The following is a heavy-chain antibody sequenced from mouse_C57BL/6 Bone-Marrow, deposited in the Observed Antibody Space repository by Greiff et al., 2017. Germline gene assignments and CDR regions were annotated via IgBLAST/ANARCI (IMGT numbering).Heavy chain of an antibody. Sequence: VQLKESGPELVKPGASVKISCKASGYSFTDYNMNWVKQSHGKSLEWIGVINPNYGTTSYNQKFKGKATLTVDQSSSTAYMQLNSLTSEESAVYYCARDSQPYYYGGNYWGQGTTLTVAS. CDR3: ARDSQPYYYGGNY. D-gene: IGHD1-1*01. CDR1: GYSFTDYN. V-gene: IGHV1-39*01. J-gene: IGHJ2*01. CDR2: INPNYGTT.